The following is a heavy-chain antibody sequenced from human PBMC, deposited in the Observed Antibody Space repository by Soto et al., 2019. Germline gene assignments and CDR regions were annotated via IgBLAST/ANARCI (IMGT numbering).Heavy chain of an antibody. CDR3: AKDPINNWNLEPPGY. J-gene: IGHJ4*02. Sequence: PGGSLRLSCAASGFTVSSNYMSWVRQAPGKGLEWVSLLHGNGNTYYADSVKGRFTISRDNSKNTLYLQMNSLRAEDTAVYYCAKDPINNWNLEPPGYWGQGTLVTVSS. CDR2: LHGNGNT. CDR1: GFTVSSNY. D-gene: IGHD1-20*01. V-gene: IGHV3-53*01.